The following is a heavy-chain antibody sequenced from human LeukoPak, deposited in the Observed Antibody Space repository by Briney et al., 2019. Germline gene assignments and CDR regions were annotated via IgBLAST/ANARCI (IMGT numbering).Heavy chain of an antibody. Sequence: ASVKVSCKASGGTFSSYTISWVRQAPGQGLEWMGRIIPILGIANYAQKFQGRVTITADKSTSTAYMELSSLRSEDTAVYYCARGEYRGGDCQAVAFDIWGQGTMVTVSS. CDR1: GGTFSSYT. D-gene: IGHD2-21*01. V-gene: IGHV1-69*02. J-gene: IGHJ3*02. CDR3: ARGEYRGGDCQAVAFDI. CDR2: IIPILGIA.